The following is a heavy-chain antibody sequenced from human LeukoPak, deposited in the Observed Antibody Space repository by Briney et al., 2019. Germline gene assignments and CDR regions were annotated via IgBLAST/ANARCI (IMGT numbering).Heavy chain of an antibody. CDR2: IYYSGTT. V-gene: IGHV4-59*01. CDR1: VGALSSYY. D-gene: IGHD1-26*01. Sequence: PSETLSLTCMVSVGALSSYYWSWIRQPPGKGLERLGYIYYSGTTIYSPFLKSRLTISVDTSKNQFSLLLSSVTAADTAVYYCARDPRTLVGASYWYFDLWGRGTLVTVSS. CDR3: ARDPRTLVGASYWYFDL. J-gene: IGHJ2*01.